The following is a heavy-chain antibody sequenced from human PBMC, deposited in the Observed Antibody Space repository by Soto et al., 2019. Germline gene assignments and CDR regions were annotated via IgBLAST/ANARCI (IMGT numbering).Heavy chain of an antibody. V-gene: IGHV3-48*02. CDR2: TGGRGSIT. CDR3: VRDLHYAFDY. Sequence: DVELVESGGALGQPGGSLRLSCAASGFIFTSFSMNWVRQAPGRGLEWVSYTGGRGSITTYADSVKGRFTISRDNAKNSVSLQMNSLRDEDTAVYSCVRDLHYAFDYWGQGILVTVSS. J-gene: IGHJ4*02. D-gene: IGHD3-16*01. CDR1: GFIFTSFS.